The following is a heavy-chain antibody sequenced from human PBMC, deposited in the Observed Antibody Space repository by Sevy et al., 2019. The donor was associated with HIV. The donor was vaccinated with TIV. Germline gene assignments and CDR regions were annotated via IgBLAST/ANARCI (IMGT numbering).Heavy chain of an antibody. V-gene: IGHV4-4*07. CDR2: IYTSGST. J-gene: IGHJ2*01. D-gene: IGHD2-2*02. CDR1: GGSISSYY. Sequence: SETLSLTCTVSGGSISSYYWSWIRQPAGKGLEWIGRIYTSGSTNYNPSLKSRVTMSVDTSKNQFSRKLSSVTAADTAVYYCARRYCSSTSCYKGYFDLWGRGTLVTVSS. CDR3: ARRYCSSTSCYKGYFDL.